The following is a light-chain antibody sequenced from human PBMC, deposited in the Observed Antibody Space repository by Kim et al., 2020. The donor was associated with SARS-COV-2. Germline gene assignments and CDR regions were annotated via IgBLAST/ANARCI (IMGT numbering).Light chain of an antibody. V-gene: IGKV3-15*01. CDR1: QTVTTN. J-gene: IGKJ2*02. CDR3: QQYDNWPPWT. CDR2: GAS. Sequence: VSPGETAPPSFWASQTVTTNLTWYQQNPGQPPRLLIYGASTRATGIPPRFSGSGSGTEFTLTISSLQSADFAVYYCQQYDNWPPWTFGQGTKLEI.